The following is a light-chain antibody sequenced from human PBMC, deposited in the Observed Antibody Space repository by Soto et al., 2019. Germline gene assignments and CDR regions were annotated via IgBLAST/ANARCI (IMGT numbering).Light chain of an antibody. CDR3: KHYGNSRIN. V-gene: IGKV3-20*01. CDR1: QSLSSTY. J-gene: IGKJ3*01. Sequence: EIVLTQSPGTLSLSPGERATLSCRASQSLSSTYLAWYQQKPGQAPRLLIYGASSRATGIPDRFTGSGSGTDFTLTISRLEPEECAVYYSKHYGNSRINFGPGTKVEIK. CDR2: GAS.